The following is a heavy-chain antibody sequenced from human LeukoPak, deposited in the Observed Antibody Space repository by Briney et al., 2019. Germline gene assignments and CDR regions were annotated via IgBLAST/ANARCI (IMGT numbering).Heavy chain of an antibody. J-gene: IGHJ4*02. CDR3: ARLRLDAAALEY. D-gene: IGHD6-13*01. Sequence: PSETLSLTCTVYDGSFSGHFWSWVRQPPGKGLEWIAELKHSGGTNHNPSLKSRVTISVDTSKNQFSLKLTSVTAADAAVYYCARLRLDAAALEYWGLGTLVTVSS. CDR2: LKHSGGT. V-gene: IGHV4-34*01. CDR1: DGSFSGHF.